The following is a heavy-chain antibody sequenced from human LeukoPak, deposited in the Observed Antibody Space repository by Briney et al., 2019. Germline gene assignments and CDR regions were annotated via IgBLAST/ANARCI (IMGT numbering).Heavy chain of an antibody. Sequence: PGGSLRLSCAASGFTFSSYSMNWVRQAPGKGLEWVSSISSSSSYIYYADSVKGRFTISRDNSKNTLYLQMNSLRAEDTAVYYCARDPFPLWSGYSDRYNWFDPWGQGTLVTVSS. V-gene: IGHV3-21*01. CDR2: ISSSSSYI. CDR1: GFTFSSYS. CDR3: ARDPFPLWSGYSDRYNWFDP. J-gene: IGHJ5*02. D-gene: IGHD3-3*01.